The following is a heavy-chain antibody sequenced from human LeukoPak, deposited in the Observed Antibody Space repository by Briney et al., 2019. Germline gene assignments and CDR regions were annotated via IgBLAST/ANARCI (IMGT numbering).Heavy chain of an antibody. D-gene: IGHD6-6*01. CDR3: ARGPSIGYIGGMDV. Sequence: GGSLRLSCAASGFTVSSNYMSWVRQAPGKGLEWVSVIYSGGSTYYADSVKGRFTISRDNSKNTLDLQMNSLRAEDTAVYYCARGPSIGYIGGMDVWGQGTTVTVSS. CDR1: GFTVSSNY. CDR2: IYSGGST. V-gene: IGHV3-66*01. J-gene: IGHJ6*02.